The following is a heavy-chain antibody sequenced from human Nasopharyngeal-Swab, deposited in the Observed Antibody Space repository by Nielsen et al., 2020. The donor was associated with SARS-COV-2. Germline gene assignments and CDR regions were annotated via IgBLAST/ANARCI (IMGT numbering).Heavy chain of an antibody. CDR2: INPNSGVT. V-gene: IGHV1-2*04. Sequence: ASVKVSCKVSGYTFTGYHMHWVRKAPGQGLEWMGWINPNSGVTNYAQKFQAWVTMTRDTSISTAYMELSRLRSDDSAVYYCARELYSGSGYFDFWGQGTVVTVSS. J-gene: IGHJ4*02. CDR1: GYTFTGYH. CDR3: ARELYSGSGYFDF. D-gene: IGHD6-6*01.